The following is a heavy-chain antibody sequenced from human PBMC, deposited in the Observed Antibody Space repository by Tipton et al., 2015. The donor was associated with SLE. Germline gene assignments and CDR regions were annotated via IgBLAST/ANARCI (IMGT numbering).Heavy chain of an antibody. CDR2: IYYSGST. Sequence: TLSLTCSVSGGSISSHYWSWIRQPPGKGLEWIGYIYYSGSTNYNPSLKSRVTISVDTSKNQFSLKLSSLTAADTAIYYCARGWYSRNWEWWFDPWGQGTLVTVSS. V-gene: IGHV4-59*08. CDR3: ARGWYSRNWEWWFDP. D-gene: IGHD6-13*01. J-gene: IGHJ5*02. CDR1: GGSISSHY.